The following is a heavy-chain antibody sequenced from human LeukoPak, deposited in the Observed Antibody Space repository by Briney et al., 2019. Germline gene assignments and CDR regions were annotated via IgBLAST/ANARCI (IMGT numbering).Heavy chain of an antibody. J-gene: IGHJ4*02. CDR3: AKGSAQWELYDY. CDR2: ISSSGRYI. D-gene: IGHD4-23*01. V-gene: IGHV3-21*04. Sequence: PGGSLRLSCAASGLPFSSHTINWVRQAPGKGLEWVSCISSSGRYIYYADSVKGRFTISRDNARNSVSLQMNSLRVEDTAIYYCAKGSAQWELYDYWGQGTLVTVSS. CDR1: GLPFSSHT.